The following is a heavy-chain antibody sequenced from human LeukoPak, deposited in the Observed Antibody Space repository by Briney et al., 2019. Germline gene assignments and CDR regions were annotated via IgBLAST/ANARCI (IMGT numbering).Heavy chain of an antibody. CDR2: ISSSSSTI. CDR3: ARDDIPRKDALPGIAATPPGDY. J-gene: IGHJ4*02. CDR1: GFTFSSYS. D-gene: IGHD6-13*01. V-gene: IGHV3-48*01. Sequence: PGGSLRLSCAASGFTFSSYSMNWVRQAPGKGLEWVSYISSSSSTIYYADSVKGRFTISRDNAKNSLYLQMNSLRAEDTAVYYCARDDIPRKDALPGIAATPPGDYWGQGTLVTVSS.